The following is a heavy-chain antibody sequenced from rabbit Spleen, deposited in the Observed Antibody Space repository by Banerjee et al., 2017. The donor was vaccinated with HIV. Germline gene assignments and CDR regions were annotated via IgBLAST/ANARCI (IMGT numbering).Heavy chain of an antibody. D-gene: IGHD2-1*01. J-gene: IGHJ4*01. Sequence: QSLEESGGDLVKPGASLTLTCTVSGFSFSSNWICWVRQAPGKGLEWIACIDTSDGDTDYANWPKGRFTISKATSTTVTLQMTSLTAADTATYFCARDPWAVNGAVYNLWGQGTLVTVS. CDR1: GFSFSSNW. CDR3: ARDPWAVNGAVYNL. CDR2: IDTSDGDT. V-gene: IGHV1S40*01.